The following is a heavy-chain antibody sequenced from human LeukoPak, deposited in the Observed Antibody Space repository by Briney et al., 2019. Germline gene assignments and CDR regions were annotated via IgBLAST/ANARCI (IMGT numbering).Heavy chain of an antibody. CDR2: MNPNSGNT. V-gene: IGHV1-8*01. CDR3: ARVYYDSSGPDY. Sequence: ASVKVSCKASGYTFTSYDINWVRQATGQGLEWMGWMNPNSGNTGYAQKFQGRVTMTRDMSTSTVYMELSSLRSEDTAVYYCARVYYDSSGPDYWGQGTLVTVSS. D-gene: IGHD3-22*01. J-gene: IGHJ4*02. CDR1: GYTFTSYD.